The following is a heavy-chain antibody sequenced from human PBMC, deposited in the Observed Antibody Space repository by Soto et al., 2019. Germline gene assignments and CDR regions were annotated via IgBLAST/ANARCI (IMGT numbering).Heavy chain of an antibody. J-gene: IGHJ4*02. V-gene: IGHV1-3*01. CDR3: TREDH. CDR2: INAGNGDT. CDR1: GYIFTRYA. Sequence: QVQLVQSGAEVKKPGASVKVSCKASGYIFTRYAIHWVRQAPGQGLEWMGWINAGNGDTKYSQNFQGRVTLTRDTSACTDYMELSSLRSEDTAVYYCTREDHWGQGTLVTVSS.